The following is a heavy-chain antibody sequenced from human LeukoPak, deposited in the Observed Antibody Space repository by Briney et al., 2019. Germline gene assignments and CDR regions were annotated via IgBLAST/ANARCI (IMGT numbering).Heavy chain of an antibody. CDR3: AKAQGWAYYDTSGYYPFDY. D-gene: IGHD3-22*01. J-gene: IGHJ4*02. CDR1: GFTFSTYA. V-gene: IGHV3-23*01. Sequence: GGSLRLSCAGSGFTFSTYAMSWVRQAPGKGLEWASQISGNGDKTYYADSVKGRFIMSRDNSKNTLYLQMNSLRAEDTAVYYCAKAQGWAYYDTSGYYPFDYWGQGTLVTVSS. CDR2: ISGNGDKT.